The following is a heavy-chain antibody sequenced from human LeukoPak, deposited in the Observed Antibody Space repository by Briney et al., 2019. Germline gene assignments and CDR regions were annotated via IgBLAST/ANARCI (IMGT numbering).Heavy chain of an antibody. CDR3: TRDYDSRATKRMTGMDV. Sequence: PGRSLRLSCAASEFTFNTYDMHWVRQAPGKGLEGVAVISYSGINKYYSDSVQGRFTISRDNSKNTLYLQMNSLRAEDTAVYYCTRDYDSRATKRMTGMDVWGQGTTVTVSS. CDR1: EFTFNTYD. D-gene: IGHD3-16*01. J-gene: IGHJ6*02. CDR2: ISYSGINK. V-gene: IGHV3-30*03.